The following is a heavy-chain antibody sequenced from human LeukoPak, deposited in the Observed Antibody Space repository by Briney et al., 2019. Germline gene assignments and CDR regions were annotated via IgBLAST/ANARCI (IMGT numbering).Heavy chain of an antibody. CDR3: AKPVVYYYDSSGYSLDY. Sequence: GSLRLSCAASGFTFSSYGMHWVRQAPGKGLEWVAVISYDGSNKYYADSEKGRFTISRDNSKNTLYPQMNSLRAEDTAVYYCAKPVVYYYDSSGYSLDYWGQGTLVTVSS. CDR2: ISYDGSNK. J-gene: IGHJ4*02. CDR1: GFTFSSYG. V-gene: IGHV3-30*18. D-gene: IGHD3-22*01.